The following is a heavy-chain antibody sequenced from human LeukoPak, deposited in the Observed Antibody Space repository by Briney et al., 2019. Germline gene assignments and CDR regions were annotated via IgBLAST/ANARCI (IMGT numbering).Heavy chain of an antibody. Sequence: GGSLRLSCAASGFTFSSYAMSWVRQAPGKGLEWVSAISGSGGSTYYADSVKGRFTISRDNSKNTLYLQMNSLRAEDTAVYYCAKGPYYDSSGLLDYWGQGTLVTVSS. J-gene: IGHJ4*02. CDR1: GFTFSSYA. D-gene: IGHD3-22*01. V-gene: IGHV3-23*01. CDR3: AKGPYYDSSGLLDY. CDR2: ISGSGGST.